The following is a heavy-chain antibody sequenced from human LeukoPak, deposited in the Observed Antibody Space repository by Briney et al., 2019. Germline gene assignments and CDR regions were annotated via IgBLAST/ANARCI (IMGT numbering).Heavy chain of an antibody. J-gene: IGHJ4*02. V-gene: IGHV4-61*02. CDR3: ARADSSSGWAYFDY. D-gene: IGHD6-6*01. Sequence: PSQTLSLTCTVSGGSISSGSYYGSWIRQPAGKGLEWIGRIYTSGSTNYNPSLKSRVTISVDTSKNQFSLKLSSVTAADTAVYYCARADSSSGWAYFDYWGQGTLVTVSS. CDR1: GGSISSGSYY. CDR2: IYTSGST.